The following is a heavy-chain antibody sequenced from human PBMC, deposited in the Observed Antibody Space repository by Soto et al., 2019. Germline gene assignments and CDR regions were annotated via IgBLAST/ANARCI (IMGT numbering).Heavy chain of an antibody. CDR3: ATYSPMIVVVFPGAFDI. CDR2: FEPEDGET. J-gene: IGHJ3*02. D-gene: IGHD3-22*01. CDR1: GYSLTELS. Sequence: ASVKVSCKVSGYSLTELSMHWVRQAPGKGLEWMGGFEPEDGETIYAQKFQGRVTMTEDTSTDTAYMELSSLRSEDTAVYYCATYSPMIVVVFPGAFDIWGQGTMVTVSS. V-gene: IGHV1-24*01.